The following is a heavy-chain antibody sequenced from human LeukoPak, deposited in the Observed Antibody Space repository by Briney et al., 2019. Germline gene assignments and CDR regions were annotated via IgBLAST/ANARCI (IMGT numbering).Heavy chain of an antibody. V-gene: IGHV4-39*07. Sequence: PSETLSLTCTVSGGSISSSSYYWGWIRQPPWKGLEWIGSIYYSGSTYYNPSLKSRVTISVDTSKNQFSLKLSSVTAADTAVYYCARANYYDSSGYSRGAFDIWGQGTMVIVSS. CDR2: IYYSGST. J-gene: IGHJ3*02. CDR3: ARANYYDSSGYSRGAFDI. D-gene: IGHD3-22*01. CDR1: GGSISSSSYY.